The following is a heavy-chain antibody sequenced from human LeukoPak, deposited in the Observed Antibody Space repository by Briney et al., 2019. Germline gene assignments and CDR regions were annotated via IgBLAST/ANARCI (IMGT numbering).Heavy chain of an antibody. J-gene: IGHJ6*02. D-gene: IGHD6-19*01. CDR2: FDPEDGET. CDR3: ATAGYSSGWYDGYYYYGMDV. CDR1: GYTLTELS. Sequence: ASVKVSCKVSGYTLTELSMHWVRQAPGKGLEWMGGFDPEDGETIYAQKFQGRVTMTEDTSTDTAYMDLSSLRSEDTAVYYCATAGYSSGWYDGYYYYGMDVWGQGTTVTVSS. V-gene: IGHV1-24*01.